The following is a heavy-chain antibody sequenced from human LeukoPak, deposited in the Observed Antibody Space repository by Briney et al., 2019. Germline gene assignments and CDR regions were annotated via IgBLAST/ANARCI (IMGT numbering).Heavy chain of an antibody. V-gene: IGHV3-11*01. CDR3: ARDHTARPRPIRVVIDY. D-gene: IGHD3-10*01. J-gene: IGHJ4*02. CDR2: ISSSGSTI. CDR1: GFTFSDYY. Sequence: GGSLRLSCAASGFTFSDYYMSWIRQAPGKGLEWVSYISSSGSTIYYADSVKGRFTISRDNAKNSPYLQMNSLRAEDTAVYYCARDHTARPRPIRVVIDYWGQGTLVTVSS.